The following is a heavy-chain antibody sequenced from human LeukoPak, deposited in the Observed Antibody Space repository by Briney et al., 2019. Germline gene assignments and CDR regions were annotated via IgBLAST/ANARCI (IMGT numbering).Heavy chain of an antibody. Sequence: SETLSLTCTVSGGSISSHYWSWIRQPPGKGLEWIGCIYYSGSTNYNPSLKSRVTISVDTSKNQFSLKLSSVTAADTAVYYCARDFAGYSSGWGGIDYWGQGTLVTVSS. CDR1: GGSISSHY. CDR2: IYYSGST. D-gene: IGHD6-19*01. J-gene: IGHJ4*02. CDR3: ARDFAGYSSGWGGIDY. V-gene: IGHV4-59*11.